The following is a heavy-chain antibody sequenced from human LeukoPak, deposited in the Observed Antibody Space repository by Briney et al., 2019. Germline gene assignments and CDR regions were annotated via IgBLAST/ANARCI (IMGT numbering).Heavy chain of an antibody. CDR3: AEGDLLTVLFDY. Sequence: GGSLRLSCAASGFTFSSYAMSWVRQAPGKGLEWVSAISGSGGSTYYADSVKGRFTISRDNSKNTLYLQMNSLRAEDTAVYYCAEGDLLTVLFDYWGQGTLVTVSS. J-gene: IGHJ4*02. CDR2: ISGSGGST. V-gene: IGHV3-23*01. D-gene: IGHD3-9*01. CDR1: GFTFSSYA.